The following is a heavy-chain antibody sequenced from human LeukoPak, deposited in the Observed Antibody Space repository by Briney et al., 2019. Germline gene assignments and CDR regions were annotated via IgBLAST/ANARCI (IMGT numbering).Heavy chain of an antibody. CDR2: ISYSGST. Sequence: PSETLSLTCTVSGGSISSSYWSWIRQPPGKGLEWIGYISYSGSTNNNPSLKSRVTISVDTSKNQFSLKLNSVTAADTAVYYCARHPYSNYDVRHFDYWGQGTLVTVFS. CDR1: GGSISSSY. D-gene: IGHD5-12*01. CDR3: ARHPYSNYDVRHFDY. V-gene: IGHV4-59*08. J-gene: IGHJ4*02.